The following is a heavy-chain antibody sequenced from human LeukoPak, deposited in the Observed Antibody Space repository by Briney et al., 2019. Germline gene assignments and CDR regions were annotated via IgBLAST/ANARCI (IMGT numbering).Heavy chain of an antibody. J-gene: IGHJ6*02. D-gene: IGHD3-16*01. CDR1: GYTFTGYY. CDR2: INPNSGGT. V-gene: IGHV1-2*02. CDR3: ARSLEVALIGGMDV. Sequence: ASVKVSCKASGYTFTGYYMHWVRQAPGQGLDWMGWINPNSGGTNYAQKFQGRVTMTRETSISTAYMELSRLRSDDTAVYYCARSLEVALIGGMDVWGQGTTVTVSS.